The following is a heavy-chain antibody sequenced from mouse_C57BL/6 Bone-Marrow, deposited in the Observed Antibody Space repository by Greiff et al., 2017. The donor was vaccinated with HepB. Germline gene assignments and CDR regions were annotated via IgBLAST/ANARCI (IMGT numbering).Heavy chain of an antibody. CDR3: ARERGLEGAFDY. Sequence: VQLQQSGTVLARPGASVKMSCKTSGYTFTSYWMHWVKQRPGQGLEWIGAIYPGNSDTSYNQKFKGKSTLTVDKSSSTAYMQLSSLTSEDSAVYYCARERGLEGAFDYWGQGTTLTVSS. CDR1: GYTFTSYW. CDR2: IYPGNSDT. J-gene: IGHJ2*01. D-gene: IGHD3-3*01. V-gene: IGHV1-5*01.